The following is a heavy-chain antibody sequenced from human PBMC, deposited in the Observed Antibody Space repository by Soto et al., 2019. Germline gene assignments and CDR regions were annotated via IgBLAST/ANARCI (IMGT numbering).Heavy chain of an antibody. D-gene: IGHD3-9*01. CDR3: ARASPRGRYFDWLIFPLGH. V-gene: IGHV3-74*01. J-gene: IGHJ4*02. Sequence: GGSLRLSCAASGFTFSSYWMHWVRQAPGKGLVWVSRINSDGSSISYADSVKGRFTISRDNAKNTLYLQMNSLRAEDTALYFCARASPRGRYFDWLIFPLGHWGQGTLVTVSS. CDR2: INSDGSSI. CDR1: GFTFSSYW.